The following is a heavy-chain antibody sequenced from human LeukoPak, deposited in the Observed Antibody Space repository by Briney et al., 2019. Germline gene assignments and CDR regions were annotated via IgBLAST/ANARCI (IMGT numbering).Heavy chain of an antibody. CDR2: INPRGGSA. Sequence: GASVKVSCKASGYTFTIFYMHWVRQVPGQALEWMGLINPRGGSASSAQKFQGRVTLTRDTSTSTVYMELSRLRSEDTALYYCARDYHGSGSLTTFDYWGQGTLVTVSS. D-gene: IGHD3-10*01. CDR1: GYTFTIFY. J-gene: IGHJ4*02. V-gene: IGHV1-46*01. CDR3: ARDYHGSGSLTTFDY.